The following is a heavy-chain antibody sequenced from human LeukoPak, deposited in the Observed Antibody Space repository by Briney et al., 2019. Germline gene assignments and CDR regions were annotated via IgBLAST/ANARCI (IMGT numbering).Heavy chain of an antibody. CDR3: ARDWSEDTAMVTPRFDY. Sequence: GGYLRLSCAASGFTFSSYAMSWVRQAPGKGLEWGSSISSSSSYIYYADSVKGRFTISRDNAKNSLYLQMNSLRAEDTAVYYCARDWSEDTAMVTPRFDYWGQGTLVTVSS. J-gene: IGHJ4*02. V-gene: IGHV3-21*01. CDR2: ISSSSSYI. D-gene: IGHD5-18*01. CDR1: GFTFSSYA.